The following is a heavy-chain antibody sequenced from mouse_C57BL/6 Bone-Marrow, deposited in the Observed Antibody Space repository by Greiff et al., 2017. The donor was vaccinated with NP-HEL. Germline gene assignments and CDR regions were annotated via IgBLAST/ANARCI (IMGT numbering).Heavy chain of an antibody. V-gene: IGHV1-61*01. J-gene: IGHJ2*01. CDR3: ARDYYGSSSYFDY. CDR1: GYTFTSYW. D-gene: IGHD1-1*01. CDR2: IYPSDSET. Sequence: QVQLQQPGAELVRPGSSVKLSCKASGYTFTSYWMDWVKQRPGQGLEWIGNIYPSDSETHYNQKFKDKATLTVDKSSSTAYMQLSSLTSEDSAVYYWARDYYGSSSYFDYWGQGTTLTVSS.